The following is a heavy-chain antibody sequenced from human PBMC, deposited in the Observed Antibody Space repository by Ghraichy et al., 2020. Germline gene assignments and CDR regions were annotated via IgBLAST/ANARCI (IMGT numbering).Heavy chain of an antibody. CDR1: GFTFSTFW. Sequence: GESLNISCAASGFTFSTFWMTWVRQTPGKGLEWVANIKQDGSEKYYVDSVKGRFTISRDNAKNSLYLQMNSLRAEDTAVYYCARDLLVTTSAYGYWGQGTLVTVSS. CDR2: IKQDGSEK. D-gene: IGHD4-17*01. J-gene: IGHJ4*02. V-gene: IGHV3-7*01. CDR3: ARDLLVTTSAYGY.